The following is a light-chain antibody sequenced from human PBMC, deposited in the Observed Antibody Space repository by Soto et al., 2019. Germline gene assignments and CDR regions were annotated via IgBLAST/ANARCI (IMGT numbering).Light chain of an antibody. J-gene: IGLJ1*01. CDR2: EDT. CDR1: SSDVGSYDL. CDR3: YSYAGSGTFV. V-gene: IGLV2-23*01. Sequence: QSALTQPASVSGSPGQSITISCTGTSSDVGSYDLVSWYQQPPGKAPKLMIYEDTKRPSGISTRFSGSKSGNAASLAISGLQAEDEADYYCYSYAGSGTFVFGTGTKLTVL.